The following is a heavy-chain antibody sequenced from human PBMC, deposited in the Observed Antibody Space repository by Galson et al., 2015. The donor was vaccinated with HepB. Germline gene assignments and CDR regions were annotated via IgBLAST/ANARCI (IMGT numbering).Heavy chain of an antibody. V-gene: IGHV3-11*01. Sequence: SLRLSCAASGFTFSDYYMTWIRQAPGKGLEWVSYITTTGITIYYADSVKGRFTIPRDNAKNSLFLQMNSLRAEDTAVYYCARDVGATIAFDVWGHGTIVTVPS. J-gene: IGHJ3*01. CDR3: ARDVGATIAFDV. D-gene: IGHD1-26*01. CDR2: ITTTGITI. CDR1: GFTFSDYY.